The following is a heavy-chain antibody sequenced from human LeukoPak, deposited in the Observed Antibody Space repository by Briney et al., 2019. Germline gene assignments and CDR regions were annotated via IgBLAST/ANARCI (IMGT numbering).Heavy chain of an antibody. V-gene: IGHV3-7*03. CDR1: GFTVSSNY. CDR3: AKATGTLGN. D-gene: IGHD1-1*01. J-gene: IGHJ4*02. Sequence: GGSLRLSCAASGFTVSSNYMSWVRQAPGKGLEWVANIKEDGSEIYYVDAVKGRFSISRDNSKNTLYLQMNSLTAEDTAIYYCAKATGTLGNWGQGTLVTVSS. CDR2: IKEDGSEI.